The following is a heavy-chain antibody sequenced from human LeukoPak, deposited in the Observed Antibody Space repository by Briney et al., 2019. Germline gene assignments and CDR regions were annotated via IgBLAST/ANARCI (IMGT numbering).Heavy chain of an antibody. Sequence: PGGSLRLSCAASGFTFSSYAMSWVRQAPGKGLEWVSAISGSGGSTYYADSVKGRFTISRDNSKNTLYLQMNSLRAEDTAVYYCARESYDSSGYYENDAFDIWGQGTMVTVSS. CDR1: GFTFSSYA. J-gene: IGHJ3*02. CDR2: ISGSGGST. V-gene: IGHV3-23*01. CDR3: ARESYDSSGYYENDAFDI. D-gene: IGHD3-22*01.